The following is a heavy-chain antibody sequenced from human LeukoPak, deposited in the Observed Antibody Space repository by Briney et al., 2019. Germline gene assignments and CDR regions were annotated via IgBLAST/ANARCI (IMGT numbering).Heavy chain of an antibody. J-gene: IGHJ6*03. D-gene: IGHD3-3*01. Sequence: SETLSLTCTVSGVSISSYYWSWIRQPPGKGLEWIGYIYYSGSTNYNPSLKSRVTISVDTSKNQFSLKLSSVTAADTAVYYCARVGSGNYYYYYMDVWGKGTTVTVSS. CDR3: ARVGSGNYYYYYMDV. CDR1: GVSISSYY. CDR2: IYYSGST. V-gene: IGHV4-59*01.